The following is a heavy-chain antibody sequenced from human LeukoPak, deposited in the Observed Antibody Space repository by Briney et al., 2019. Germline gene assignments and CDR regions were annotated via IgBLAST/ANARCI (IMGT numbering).Heavy chain of an antibody. CDR2: INPNSGGT. J-gene: IGHJ4*02. CDR1: GYTFTGYY. D-gene: IGHD3-22*01. V-gene: IGHV1-2*02. Sequence: GASVKVSCKASGYTFTGYYMHWVRQAPGQGLEWMGWINPNSGGTNYAQKFQGRVTMTRDTSISTAYMELSRLRSDDTAVYYCARLEGAMIVAPRYYFDYWGQGTLVTVSS. CDR3: ARLEGAMIVAPRYYFDY.